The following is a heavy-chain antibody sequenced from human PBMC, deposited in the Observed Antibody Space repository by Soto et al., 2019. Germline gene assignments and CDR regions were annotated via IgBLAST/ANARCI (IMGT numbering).Heavy chain of an antibody. J-gene: IGHJ4*02. V-gene: IGHV3-30-3*02. CDR2: ISYDGSNN. CDR3: AKDIVKYTYGACDY. CDR1: GFSFSSWP. Sequence: PGGSLRLSCTASGFSFSSWPLHWVGQSPGKGLEWVAAISYDGSNNYHADSVKGRFTISRDNSKNTLYLQLNSLRTEDTAVYYCAKDIVKYTYGACDYWGQGVLVTVS. D-gene: IGHD5-18*01.